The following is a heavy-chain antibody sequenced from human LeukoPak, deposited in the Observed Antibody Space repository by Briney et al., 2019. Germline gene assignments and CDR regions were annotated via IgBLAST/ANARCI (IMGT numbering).Heavy chain of an antibody. CDR3: ARSLNYGGNFRFDY. D-gene: IGHD4-23*01. V-gene: IGHV4-39*07. J-gene: IGHJ4*02. CDR2: IYYSGST. Sequence: SETLSLTCTVSGGSISSSSYYWGWIRQPPGKGLEWIGSIYYSGSTYYNPSLKSRVTISVDTSKNQFSLKLSSVTAADTAVYYCARSLNYGGNFRFDYWGQGTLVTVSS. CDR1: GGSISSSSYY.